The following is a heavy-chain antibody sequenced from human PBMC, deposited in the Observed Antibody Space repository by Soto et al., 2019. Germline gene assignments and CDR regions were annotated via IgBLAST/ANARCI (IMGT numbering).Heavy chain of an antibody. CDR1: GGSISSGGYY. Sequence: SETLSLTCTVSGGSISSGGYYWSWIRQHPGKGPEWIGYIYYSGSTYYNPSLKSRVTISVDTSKNQFSLKLSSVTAADTAVYYCAREDTMVRGVLNSYYGMDVWGQGTTVTVSS. CDR2: IYYSGST. D-gene: IGHD3-10*01. CDR3: AREDTMVRGVLNSYYGMDV. V-gene: IGHV4-31*03. J-gene: IGHJ6*02.